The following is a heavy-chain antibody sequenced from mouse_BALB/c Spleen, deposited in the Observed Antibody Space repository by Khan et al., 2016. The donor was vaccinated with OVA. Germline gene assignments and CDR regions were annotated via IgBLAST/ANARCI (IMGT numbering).Heavy chain of an antibody. J-gene: IGHJ4*01. CDR2: VWGDGNT. Sequence: QVQLKESGPGLVAPSQSLSITCTVSGFSLTSYVVSWVRQPPGKGLEWLGVVWGDGNTNFHSALRSRLSISKDTSTSQVFLKLNSLQTDDTATDYCAKGGGYEAVDYWGQGTSVTVSA. V-gene: IGHV2-3*01. D-gene: IGHD2-10*02. CDR1: GFSLTSYV. CDR3: AKGGGYEAVDY.